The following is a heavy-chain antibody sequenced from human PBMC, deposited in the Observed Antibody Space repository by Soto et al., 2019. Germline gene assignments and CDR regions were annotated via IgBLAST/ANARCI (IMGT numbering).Heavy chain of an antibody. Sequence: QVQLVQSGAEVKKPGSSVKVSCKASGGTFSSYTISWVRQAPGQGLEWMGRIIPILGIANYAQKFQGRVTVTADRSTSTAYLELSSLRCEDTAVYYCASAATKVRGVPSMDVWGQETTVTVSS. D-gene: IGHD3-10*01. CDR1: GGTFSSYT. CDR2: IIPILGIA. J-gene: IGHJ6*02. V-gene: IGHV1-69*02. CDR3: ASAATKVRGVPSMDV.